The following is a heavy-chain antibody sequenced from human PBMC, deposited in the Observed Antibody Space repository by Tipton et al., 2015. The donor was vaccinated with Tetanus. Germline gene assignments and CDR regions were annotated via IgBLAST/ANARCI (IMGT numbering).Heavy chain of an antibody. V-gene: IGHV3-11*01. J-gene: IGHJ4*02. CDR3: ARDNYDSKDFSDY. CDR1: GFTFSAYY. Sequence: SLRLSCAASGFTFSAYYMSWIRLAPGKGLEWISYISHTGTTTYYSASVMGRFTVSRDNTKNHLYLQMNSLRVEDTGLYFCARDNYDSKDFSDYWGQGTLITVSS. CDR2: ISHTGTTT. D-gene: IGHD3-3*01.